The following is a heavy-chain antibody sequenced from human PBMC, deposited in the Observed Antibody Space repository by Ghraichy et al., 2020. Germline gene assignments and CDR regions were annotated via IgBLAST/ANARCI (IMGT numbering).Heavy chain of an antibody. CDR2: IIPIFGTA. J-gene: IGHJ4*02. V-gene: IGHV1-69*13. CDR1: GGTFSSYA. CDR3: ARGLVGPYYYDSSGAPDY. Sequence: SVKVSCKASGGTFSSYAISWVRQAPGQGLEWMGGIIPIFGTANYAQKFQGRVTIPADESTSTAYMELSSLRSEDTAVYYCARGLVGPYYYDSSGAPDYWGQGTLVTVSS. D-gene: IGHD3-22*01.